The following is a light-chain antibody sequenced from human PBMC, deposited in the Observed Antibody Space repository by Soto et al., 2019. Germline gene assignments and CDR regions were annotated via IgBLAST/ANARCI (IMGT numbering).Light chain of an antibody. Sequence: DIQMAQSPSTLSASVGDRVTITCRASQRISTWLAWYQQKPGKAPKLLIHDASTLESGVPSRFSGSGSGTEFTLTISSLQPDDFATYYCQQYNSYSTFGQGTK. CDR3: QQYNSYST. CDR1: QRISTW. V-gene: IGKV1-5*01. CDR2: DAS. J-gene: IGKJ1*01.